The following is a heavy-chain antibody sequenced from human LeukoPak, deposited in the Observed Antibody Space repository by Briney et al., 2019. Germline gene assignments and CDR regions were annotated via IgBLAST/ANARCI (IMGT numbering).Heavy chain of an antibody. D-gene: IGHD3-16*02. CDR2: ISAYNGNT. CDR1: GYTFTSYG. V-gene: IGHV1-18*01. Sequence: GASVKVSCKASGYTFTSYGISWVRQAPGQGLEGMGWISAYNGNTNYAQKLQGRVTMTTDTSTSTAYMDLRSLRSDDTAVYYCVLDDYVWGSYRSPKDYYYGMDVWGQGTTVTVSS. CDR3: VLDDYVWGSYRSPKDYYYGMDV. J-gene: IGHJ6*02.